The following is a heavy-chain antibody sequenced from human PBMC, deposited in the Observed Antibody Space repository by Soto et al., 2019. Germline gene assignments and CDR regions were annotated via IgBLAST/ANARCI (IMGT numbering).Heavy chain of an antibody. V-gene: IGHV1-18*01. CDR1: GYTFTSYG. Sequence: QVQLVQSGAEVKKPGASVKVSCKASGYTFTSYGISWVRQAPGQGLEWMGWISAYNGNTNYAQKHQGRVTMTTDASTSTAYMELRNLRPDDTAVNYCARVPHIVVVPAAQGGWFDPWGQGTLVTVSS. CDR2: ISAYNGNT. D-gene: IGHD2-2*01. CDR3: ARVPHIVVVPAAQGGWFDP. J-gene: IGHJ5*02.